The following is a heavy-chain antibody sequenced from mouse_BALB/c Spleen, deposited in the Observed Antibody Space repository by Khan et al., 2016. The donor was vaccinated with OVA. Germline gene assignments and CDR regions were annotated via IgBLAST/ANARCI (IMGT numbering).Heavy chain of an antibody. Sequence: QVQLKQSGPGLVQPSQSLSITCTVSGFSLTNYGVHWVRQSPGKGLEWLGVIWRGGSTDYNAAFMSRLYITKDNSKSQGFFKMNSLQADDTSIYYCAKNQAGYAMDYWGQGTSVTVSS. J-gene: IGHJ4*01. CDR1: GFSLTNYG. V-gene: IGHV2-5*01. CDR3: AKNQAGYAMDY. CDR2: IWRGGST.